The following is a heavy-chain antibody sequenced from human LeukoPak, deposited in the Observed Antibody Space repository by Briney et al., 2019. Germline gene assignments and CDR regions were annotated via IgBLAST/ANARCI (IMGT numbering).Heavy chain of an antibody. CDR1: EYIFTGYY. J-gene: IGHJ2*01. CDR2: INPNSGGT. D-gene: IGHD3-22*01. CDR3: ARERSYYDSSGYSPYWYFDL. V-gene: IGHV1-2*04. Sequence: GASVKVSCKASEYIFTGYYIHWVRQAPGQGLEWMGWINPNSGGTNHAQKFQGWVTMTRDTSISSAYMDLQRLRSDDTAVYYCARERSYYDSSGYSPYWYFDLWGRGTLVTVSS.